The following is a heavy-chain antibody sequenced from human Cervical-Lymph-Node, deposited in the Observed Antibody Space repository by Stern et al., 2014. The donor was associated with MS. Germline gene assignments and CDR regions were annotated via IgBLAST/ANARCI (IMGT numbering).Heavy chain of an antibody. J-gene: IGHJ1*01. CDR1: GFTVSGY. Sequence: EVQLEESGGGLIQPGGSLRLSCAASGFTVSGYMTWVRQAPGKGLEWVSVIWRSGSTYYADSVKGRFTISRDNSKNTLYLQMNSLRVEDTAVYYCARDSEYFQHWGQGTLVTVSS. CDR3: ARDSEYFQH. V-gene: IGHV3-53*01. CDR2: IWRSGST.